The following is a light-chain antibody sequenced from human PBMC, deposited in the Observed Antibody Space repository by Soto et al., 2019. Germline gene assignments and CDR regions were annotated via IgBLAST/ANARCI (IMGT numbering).Light chain of an antibody. CDR3: CSYAGTYTPL. CDR2: DVR. V-gene: IGLV2-14*03. CDR1: SSDLGTYNY. Sequence: QSALTQPASVSGSPGQSITISCSGTSSDLGTYNYVSWYQQHPDTPPKLIIYDVRNRPSGVSDRFSGSKSGATVSLIISGLQAEDEADYYCCSYAGTYTPLFGGGTKLTVL. J-gene: IGLJ2*01.